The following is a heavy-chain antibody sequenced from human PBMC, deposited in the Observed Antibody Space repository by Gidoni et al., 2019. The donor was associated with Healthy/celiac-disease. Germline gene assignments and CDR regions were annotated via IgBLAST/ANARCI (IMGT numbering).Heavy chain of an antibody. Sequence: EVQLVESGGGLVQPGGSLRLSCAASGFPFISYWMSWVRQAPGKGLEWVANIKQDGSEKYYVDSVKGRFTISRDNAKNSLYLQMNSLRAEDTAVYYCARDTGYCSGGSCLRFDPWGQGTLVTVSS. J-gene: IGHJ5*02. CDR2: IKQDGSEK. V-gene: IGHV3-7*01. CDR3: ARDTGYCSGGSCLRFDP. D-gene: IGHD2-15*01. CDR1: GFPFISYW.